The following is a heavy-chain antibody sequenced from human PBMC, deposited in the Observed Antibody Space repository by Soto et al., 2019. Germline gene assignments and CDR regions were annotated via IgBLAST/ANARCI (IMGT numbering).Heavy chain of an antibody. CDR3: ATDLIAIDSSSTRRLTHIY. CDR1: GFTFSSYA. CDR2: ISYDGSNK. V-gene: IGHV3-30-3*01. D-gene: IGHD6-13*01. J-gene: IGHJ4*02. Sequence: PGGSLRLSCAASGFTFSSYALHWPRPAPGKGLEWVAVISYDGSNKYYADSVKGRFTISRDNSKNTLYLQMNSLRAEDTAVYYCATDLIAIDSSSTRRLTHIYWGQGT.